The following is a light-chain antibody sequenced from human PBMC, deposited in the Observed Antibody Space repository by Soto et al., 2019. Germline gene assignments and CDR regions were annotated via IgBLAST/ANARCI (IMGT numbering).Light chain of an antibody. CDR3: QQYNNWPRA. J-gene: IGKJ1*01. CDR2: GAS. CDR1: QSVSSN. V-gene: IGKV3-15*01. Sequence: EIGMPQSPAPLSVSPGERATLACSASQSVSSNLAWYQQKPGQAPRLLLYGASTRATGIPARFCGSLSGTEFTLTISSMQSEDFAVYYCQQYNNWPRAFGQGPKVEI.